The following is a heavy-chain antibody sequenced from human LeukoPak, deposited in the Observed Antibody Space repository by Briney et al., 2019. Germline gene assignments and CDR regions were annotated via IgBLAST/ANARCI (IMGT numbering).Heavy chain of an antibody. CDR3: VRERPTSGLDALDV. CDR1: GFTFNSYD. V-gene: IGHV3-13*01. Sequence: GGSLRLSCAASGFTFNSYDMYWVRQAIGKGLEWVSAIDKGPNTYYSDAVKGRFTISRDNVKNILYLQMNSLSAEDTAIYYCVRERPTSGLDALDVWGHGTMVTVSS. CDR2: IDKGPNT. J-gene: IGHJ3*01.